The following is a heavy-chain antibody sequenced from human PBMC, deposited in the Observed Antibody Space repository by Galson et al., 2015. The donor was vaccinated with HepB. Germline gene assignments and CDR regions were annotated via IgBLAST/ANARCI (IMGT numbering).Heavy chain of an antibody. V-gene: IGHV1-3*01. CDR1: GYTFTDYS. CDR3: AREGEAAAYDY. CDR2: INAGNGYT. D-gene: IGHD6-13*01. Sequence: SVKVSCKASGYTFTDYSVHWVRQAPRQRLEWMGWINAGNGYTKYSQKFQGGVTITRDTSASTAYMELSSLRSEDTAVYYCAREGEAAAYDYWGQGTLVTVSS. J-gene: IGHJ4*02.